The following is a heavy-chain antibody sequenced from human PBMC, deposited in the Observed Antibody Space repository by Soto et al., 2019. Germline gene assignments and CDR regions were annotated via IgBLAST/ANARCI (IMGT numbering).Heavy chain of an antibody. CDR1: CGSISSYY. V-gene: IGHV4-59*01. D-gene: IGHD3-22*01. CDR3: AREHYYDSSGYDY. J-gene: IGHJ4*02. CDR2: IYYSGST. Sequence: SETLSLTCTVSCGSISSYYWSWIRQPPGKGLEWIGYIYYSGSTNYNPSLKSRVTISVDTSKNQFSLKLSSVTAADTAVYYCAREHYYDSSGYDYWGQGTLVTVSS.